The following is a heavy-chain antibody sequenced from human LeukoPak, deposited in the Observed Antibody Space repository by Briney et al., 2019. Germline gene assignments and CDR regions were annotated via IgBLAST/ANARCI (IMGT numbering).Heavy chain of an antibody. CDR2: IIPILGIA. V-gene: IGHV1-69*04. J-gene: IGHJ5*02. D-gene: IGHD3-3*01. CDR1: GGTFSSYA. Sequence: SVKVSCKASGGTFSSYAISWVRQAPGQGLEWMGRIIPILGIANYAQKFQGRVTITTDESTSTACMELSSLRSEDTAVYYCARETPLRFLEWLGGWFDPWGQGTLVTVSS. CDR3: ARETPLRFLEWLGGWFDP.